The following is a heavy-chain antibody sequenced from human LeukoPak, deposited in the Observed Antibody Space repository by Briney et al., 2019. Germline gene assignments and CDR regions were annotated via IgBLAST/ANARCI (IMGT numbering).Heavy chain of an antibody. D-gene: IGHD5-24*01. Sequence: SGPTLVNPTHTLTLTCTFSGFSLSTSGMCVSWIRQPPGKALEWLARIDWDDDKYYNTSLKTRLTIYKDTSKNQVVLTMTNMDPVDTATYYCARIKGDGYNWEKGFDYWGQGTLVTVSS. J-gene: IGHJ4*02. CDR2: IDWDDDK. CDR3: ARIKGDGYNWEKGFDY. V-gene: IGHV2-70*11. CDR1: GFSLSTSGMC.